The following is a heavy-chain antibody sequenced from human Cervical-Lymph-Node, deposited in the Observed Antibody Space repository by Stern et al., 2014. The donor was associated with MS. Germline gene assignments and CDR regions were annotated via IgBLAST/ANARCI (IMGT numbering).Heavy chain of an antibody. CDR2: IYASGNT. Sequence: QVQLQESGPGLVKPSQTLSLTCTVSGGSVSTYNYYWTWIRQPAGKGLEWIGRIYASGNTNYNPSLKGRVTISPDTPRNQFSLKLTSVTAADTAVYYCATSGGRRGDFRDYWGQGTLVTVSS. V-gene: IGHV4-61*02. CDR3: ATSGGRRGDFRDY. D-gene: IGHD4-17*01. CDR1: GGSVSTYNYY. J-gene: IGHJ4*02.